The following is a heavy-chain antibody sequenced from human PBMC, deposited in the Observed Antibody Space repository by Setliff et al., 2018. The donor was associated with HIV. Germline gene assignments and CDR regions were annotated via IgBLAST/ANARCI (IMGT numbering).Heavy chain of an antibody. CDR3: AAIHTRAWFVRPPNY. CDR2: IIAGNGLT. V-gene: IGHV1-3*01. Sequence: ASVKVSCKASGYTYTSYVIHWVRQAPGQRLEWMGWIIAGNGLTKYSQQFQDRVTITGDTSACAAYMELSGLRSEATALSYCAAIHTRAWFVRPPNYWCQGTLVTASS. CDR1: GYTYTSYV. J-gene: IGHJ4*02. D-gene: IGHD2-21*01.